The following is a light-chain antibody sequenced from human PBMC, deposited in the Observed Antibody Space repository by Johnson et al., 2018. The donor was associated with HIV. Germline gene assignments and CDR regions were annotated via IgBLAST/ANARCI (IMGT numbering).Light chain of an antibody. V-gene: IGLV1-51*01. CDR1: SSNIGNNY. Sequence: QPVLTQPPSVSAAAGQKVTISCSGSSSNIGNNYVAWYQQVPGTAPKLLIYDNNKRPSGIPDRFSGSKSGTSATLGITGLQTGDEADYYCGTWDSSLSAYVFGAGTTVTGL. CDR3: GTWDSSLSAYV. J-gene: IGLJ1*01. CDR2: DNN.